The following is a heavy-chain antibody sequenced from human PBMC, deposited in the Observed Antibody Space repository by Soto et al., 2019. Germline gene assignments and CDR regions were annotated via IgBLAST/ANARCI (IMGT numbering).Heavy chain of an antibody. CDR3: AHRQRTVVVGAPFDL. Sequence: LTLVNPTQTLTLTRTLSRVSLPTSGVGVAWIRQPPGKALEWLALIYWDDDKRFSPSLKSRLAITRDTSKNQVVMTMTDMAPVDTAIYYCAHRQRTVVVGAPFDLWGQGSQVT. CDR2: IYWDDDK. D-gene: IGHD2-15*01. J-gene: IGHJ4*02. V-gene: IGHV2-5*02. CDR1: RVSLPTSGVG.